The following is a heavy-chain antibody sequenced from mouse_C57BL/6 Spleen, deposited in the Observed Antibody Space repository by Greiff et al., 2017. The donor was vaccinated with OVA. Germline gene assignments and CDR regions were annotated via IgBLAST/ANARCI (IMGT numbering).Heavy chain of an antibody. Sequence: EVKLMESGGGLVKPGGSLKLSCAASGFTFSSYTMSWVRQTPEKRLEWVATISGGGGNTYYPDCVKGRFTISRDKAQNTLYLQMSSLRSEDTALYYCARTGREGPWFAYWGQGTLVTVSA. D-gene: IGHD3-3*01. CDR1: GFTFSSYT. CDR3: ARTGREGPWFAY. J-gene: IGHJ3*01. CDR2: ISGGGGNT. V-gene: IGHV5-9*01.